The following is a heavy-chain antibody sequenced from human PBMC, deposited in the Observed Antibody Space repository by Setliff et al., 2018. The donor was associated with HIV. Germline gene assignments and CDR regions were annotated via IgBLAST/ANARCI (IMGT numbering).Heavy chain of an antibody. D-gene: IGHD3-22*01. Sequence: SETLSLTCTVSGGSISSGAYYWTWIRQHPGKGLEWIGYIYYSGITHYNPSLKSRVTISVDTSKNQFSLNLNSVTVADTAVYYCARGGGGYYYVCAVDIWGQGTVVTVSS. CDR1: GGSISSGAYY. CDR2: IYYSGIT. V-gene: IGHV4-31*03. CDR3: ARGGGGYYYVCAVDI. J-gene: IGHJ3*02.